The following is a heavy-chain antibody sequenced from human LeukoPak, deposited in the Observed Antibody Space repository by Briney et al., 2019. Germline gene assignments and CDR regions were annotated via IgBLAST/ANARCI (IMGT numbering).Heavy chain of an antibody. CDR3: VRENIAVPGPAFDY. J-gene: IGHJ4*02. CDR2: VNPSDTST. CDR1: EYIFSNSL. V-gene: IGHV1-46*04. D-gene: IGHD6-19*01. Sequence: ASVKVSCRVSEYIFSNSLMHWVRQAPGQGLEWMGVVNPSDTSTTYAQSLQGRVTMTRDTSTSTVYMDLSGLRSEDTAMYYCVRENIAVPGPAFDYWGQGTLVTVSS.